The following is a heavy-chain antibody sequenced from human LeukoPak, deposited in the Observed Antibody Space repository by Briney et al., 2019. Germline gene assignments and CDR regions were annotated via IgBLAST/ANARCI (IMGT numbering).Heavy chain of an antibody. Sequence: KPSDTLSLTCTLSGRSMSSYYWRWIRQPPGKGLEWIGYIYYSGNTDSNPSLKSRVTISVDTSKNQFSLKLSSVTAADTAVYYCARTYCSGGSCHFDYWGQGTLVTVSS. CDR2: IYYSGNT. D-gene: IGHD2-15*01. CDR1: GRSMSSYY. J-gene: IGHJ4*02. V-gene: IGHV4-59*08. CDR3: ARTYCSGGSCHFDY.